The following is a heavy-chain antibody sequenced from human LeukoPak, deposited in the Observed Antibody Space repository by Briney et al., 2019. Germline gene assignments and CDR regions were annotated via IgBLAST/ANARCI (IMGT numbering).Heavy chain of an antibody. CDR2: IYYSGST. CDR3: ARARTVGWFDP. CDR1: GGSISSSSYY. J-gene: IGHJ5*02. V-gene: IGHV4-39*07. Sequence: SETLSPTCTVSGGSISSSSYYWGWIRQPPGKGLEWIGSIYYSGSTYYNPSLKSRVTISVDTSKNQFSLKLSSVTAADTAVYYCARARTVGWFDPWGQGTLVTVSS. D-gene: IGHD2-8*02.